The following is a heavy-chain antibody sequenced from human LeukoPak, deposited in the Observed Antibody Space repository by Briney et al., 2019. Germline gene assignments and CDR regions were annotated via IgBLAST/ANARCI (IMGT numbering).Heavy chain of an antibody. CDR1: GYTFTSYD. V-gene: IGHV1-8*02. Sequence: ASVKVSCKASGYTFTSYDINWVRQATGQGLEWMGWMNLNSGNTGYAQKFQGRVTMTRNTSISTAYMELSSLRSEDTAVYYCARVPRLRYFDWLSPRGGYDAFDIWGQGTMVTVSS. J-gene: IGHJ3*02. CDR2: MNLNSGNT. CDR3: ARVPRLRYFDWLSPRGGYDAFDI. D-gene: IGHD3-9*01.